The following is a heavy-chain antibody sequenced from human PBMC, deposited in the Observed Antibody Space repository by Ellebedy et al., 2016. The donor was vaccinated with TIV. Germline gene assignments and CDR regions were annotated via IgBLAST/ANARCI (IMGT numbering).Heavy chain of an antibody. J-gene: IGHJ4*01. Sequence: GESLKISCAASGFTFSSYAMSWVRQAPGKGREWVSAVSGSGGTTYYADSVKGRFTISRDNSKNTLYLQMNSLRAEATAVYYCPKGQRVVTAPFDSWGHGSLVTVSS. CDR3: PKGQRVVTAPFDS. D-gene: IGHD2-21*02. CDR1: GFTFSSYA. V-gene: IGHV3-23*01. CDR2: VSGSGGTT.